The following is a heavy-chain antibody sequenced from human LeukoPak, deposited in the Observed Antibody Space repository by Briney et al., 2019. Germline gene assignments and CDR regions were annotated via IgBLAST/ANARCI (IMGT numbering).Heavy chain of an antibody. J-gene: IGHJ3*02. Sequence: PSETLSLTCTVSGYSISSGYYWGWIRQPPGQGLEWIGSIYHSGSTYYNPSLKSRVTISVDTSKNQFSLKLSSVTAADTAVYYCARVVGATPLPDAFDIWGQGTMVTVSS. CDR2: IYHSGST. V-gene: IGHV4-38-2*02. CDR1: GYSISSGYY. CDR3: ARVVGATPLPDAFDI. D-gene: IGHD1-26*01.